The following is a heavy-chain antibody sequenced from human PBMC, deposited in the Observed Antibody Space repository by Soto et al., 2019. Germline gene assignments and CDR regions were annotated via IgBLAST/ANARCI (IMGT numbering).Heavy chain of an antibody. CDR3: ASPLRGYSGTGDY. J-gene: IGHJ4*02. CDR1: GGTFSSSA. CDR2: IIPIFGTA. Sequence: QVQLVQSGAEVKTPGSSVKVSCKASGGTFSSSAISWVRQAPGQGLEWMGGIIPIFGTASYAQKFQGRVTITADESTSTAYMELSSLRSEDTAGYYCASPLRGYSGTGDYWGQGTLVTVSS. V-gene: IGHV1-69*12. D-gene: IGHD5-12*01.